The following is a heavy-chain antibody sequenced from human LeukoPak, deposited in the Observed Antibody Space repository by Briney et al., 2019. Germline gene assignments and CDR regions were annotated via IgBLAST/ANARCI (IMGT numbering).Heavy chain of an antibody. V-gene: IGHV5-51*01. Sequence: GESLKISCKSSGYSFTSYWIDWVRQMPGKGLEWMGSIHPGDSDTRYSPSFQGQVTISADKSISTAYLQWSSLKASDTAMYYCAKRYCSGGTCYSGFDYWGQGTLVTVSS. J-gene: IGHJ4*02. CDR2: IHPGDSDT. CDR1: GYSFTSYW. D-gene: IGHD2-15*01. CDR3: AKRYCSGGTCYSGFDY.